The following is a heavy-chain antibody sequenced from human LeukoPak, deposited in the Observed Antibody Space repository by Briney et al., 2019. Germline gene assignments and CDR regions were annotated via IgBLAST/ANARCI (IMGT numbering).Heavy chain of an antibody. V-gene: IGHV4-34*01. J-gene: IGHJ3*02. Sequence: SETLSLTCAVYGGSFSGYYWSWIRQPPGKGLEWIGEINHSGSTNYNPSLKSRVTMSVDTSKNQFSLKLSSVTAADTAVYYCARVRPTAMVSLDAFDIWGQGTMVTVSS. D-gene: IGHD5-18*01. CDR2: INHSGST. CDR3: ARVRPTAMVSLDAFDI. CDR1: GGSFSGYY.